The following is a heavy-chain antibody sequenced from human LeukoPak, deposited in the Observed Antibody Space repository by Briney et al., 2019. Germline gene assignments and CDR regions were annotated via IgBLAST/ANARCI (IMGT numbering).Heavy chain of an antibody. CDR3: ARRSLLCSSTSCYYYYYYGMDV. J-gene: IGHJ6*02. Sequence: SETLSLTCAVYGGSFSGYYWSWIRQPPGKGLKWIGEINHSGSTNYNPSLKSRVTISVDTSKNQFSLKLSSVTAADTAVYYCARRSLLCSSTSCYYYYYYGMDVWGQGTTVTVSS. D-gene: IGHD2-2*01. CDR1: GGSFSGYY. CDR2: INHSGST. V-gene: IGHV4-34*01.